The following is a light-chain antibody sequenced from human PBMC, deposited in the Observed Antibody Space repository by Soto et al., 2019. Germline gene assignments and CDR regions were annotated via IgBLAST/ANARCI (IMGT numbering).Light chain of an antibody. CDR3: SSYAGTHIV. J-gene: IGLJ1*01. CDR1: SSDVGTYNS. V-gene: IGLV2-8*01. CDR2: EVT. Sequence: LTQPPSASGSPGQSVTISCTGTSSDVGTYNSVSWYQQHPGKAPKLMMYEVTKRPAGVPDRFSGSKSGNTASLTVSGLPAEDEAASYCSSYAGTHIVFGIGTKVTV.